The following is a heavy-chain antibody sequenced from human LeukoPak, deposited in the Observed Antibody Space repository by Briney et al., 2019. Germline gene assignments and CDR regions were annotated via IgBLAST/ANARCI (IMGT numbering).Heavy chain of an antibody. CDR1: GITLSNYG. D-gene: IGHD2-21*01. Sequence: AGGSLRLSCAVSGITLSNYGMSWVRQAPGKGLEWVAGISDSGGRTNYADSVKGRLTISRDNPKNTLYLQMNSLRAEDTAVYFCAKRGVVIRAILVGFHKEAYYFDSWGQGALVTVSS. V-gene: IGHV3-23*01. J-gene: IGHJ4*02. CDR2: ISDSGGRT. CDR3: AKRGVVIRAILVGFHKEAYYFDS.